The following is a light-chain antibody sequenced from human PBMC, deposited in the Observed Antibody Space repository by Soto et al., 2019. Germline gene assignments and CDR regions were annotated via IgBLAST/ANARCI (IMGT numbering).Light chain of an antibody. CDR1: SRDVGGSNY. CDR3: SSYTSSNTLEV. CDR2: EVN. J-gene: IGLJ1*01. Sequence: QSALTQPPSASGSLGQSVTISCTGTSRDVGGSNYVSWYQHHPHRAPKLLIYEVNYRPSGVSSRFSGSKSGNTASLTISGLQAEDEADYYCSSYTSSNTLEVFGVGTKVTVL. V-gene: IGLV2-14*01.